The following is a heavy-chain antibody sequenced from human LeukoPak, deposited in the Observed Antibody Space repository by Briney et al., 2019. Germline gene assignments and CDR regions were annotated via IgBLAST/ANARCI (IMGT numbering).Heavy chain of an antibody. CDR3: ARDRYGSGNYYPIDY. J-gene: IGHJ4*02. CDR1: GFTFSSYS. CDR2: IKQDGSEK. Sequence: PGGSLRLSCAASGFTFSSYSMNWVRQAPGKGLEWVANIKQDGSEKYYVDSVKGRFTISRDNAKNSLYLQMNSLRAEDTAVYYCARDRYGSGNYYPIDYWGQGILVTVSS. D-gene: IGHD3-10*01. V-gene: IGHV3-7*01.